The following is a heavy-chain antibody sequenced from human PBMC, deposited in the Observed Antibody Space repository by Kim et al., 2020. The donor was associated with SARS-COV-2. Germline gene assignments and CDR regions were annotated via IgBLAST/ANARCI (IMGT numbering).Heavy chain of an antibody. CDR1: GCTFSSYA. CDR2: IIPIFGTT. D-gene: IGHD3-10*01. J-gene: IGHJ4*02. CDR3: ARDANYGSGSYFY. V-gene: IGHV1-69*06. Sequence: SVKVSCKASGCTFSSYAISWVRQAPGQGLEWMGGIIPIFGTTNYAQKFQGRVTITADKSTSTAYMELSSLRYEDTAVYYCARDANYGSGSYFYWGQGTLVSVSS.